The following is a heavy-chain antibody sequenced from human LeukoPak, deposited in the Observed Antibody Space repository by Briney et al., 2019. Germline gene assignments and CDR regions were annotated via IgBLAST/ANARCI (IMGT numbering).Heavy chain of an antibody. CDR1: GYTFTSYD. Sequence: GASVKVSCKASGYTFTSYDINWVRQTTGQGLEWMGWMNPNSGNTGYAQKFQGRVTITGNISLTTDYMELSSLKSEDTAVYYCARMQYGSESPLCYWGQGTLVTVSS. D-gene: IGHD3-10*01. CDR3: ARMQYGSESPLCY. CDR2: MNPNSGNT. J-gene: IGHJ4*02. V-gene: IGHV1-8*01.